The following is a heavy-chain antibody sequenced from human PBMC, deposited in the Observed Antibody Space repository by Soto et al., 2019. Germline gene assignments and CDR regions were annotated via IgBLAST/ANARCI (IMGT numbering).Heavy chain of an antibody. D-gene: IGHD6-6*01. CDR1: GYTFTSYG. V-gene: IGHV1-18*01. J-gene: IGHJ6*02. Sequence: ASVKVSCKASGYTFTSYGISWVRQAPGQGLERMGWISAYNGNTNYAQKRQGRVTMTTDTSTSTAYMELRSLRSDDTAVYYCARDLGYSSSSGGPSWYYYGMDVWGQGTTVTVSS. CDR2: ISAYNGNT. CDR3: ARDLGYSSSSGGPSWYYYGMDV.